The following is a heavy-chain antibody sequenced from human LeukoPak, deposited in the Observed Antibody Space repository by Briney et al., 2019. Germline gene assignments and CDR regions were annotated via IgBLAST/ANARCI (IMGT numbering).Heavy chain of an antibody. V-gene: IGHV3-23*01. CDR1: GFTFSSYA. D-gene: IGHD3-10*01. CDR3: AKSPSYGSGKGLDY. Sequence: GGSLRLSCAASGFTFSSYAMSWVRQAPGKGLEWVSAISGSGGSTYYADSVKGRFTISRDNSKNTLYLQMNSLRAEDTAVYYCAKSPSYGSGKGLDYWGQGTLVTVSS. J-gene: IGHJ4*02. CDR2: ISGSGGST.